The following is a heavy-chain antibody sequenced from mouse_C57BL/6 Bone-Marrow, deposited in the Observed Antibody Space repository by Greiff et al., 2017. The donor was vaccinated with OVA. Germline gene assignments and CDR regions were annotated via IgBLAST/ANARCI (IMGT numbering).Heavy chain of an antibody. Sequence: VQLQQSGAERGRPGSSVKVSCRASGYAFTNYLIEWVKQRPGQGLEWIGVINPGSGGTNYNEKFKGKATLTADKSSSTAYMQLSSLTSEDSAVYFCSRSNTAVVAWYFDVWGAGTTVTVSS. CDR2: INPGSGGT. CDR1: GYAFTNYL. D-gene: IGHD1-1*01. J-gene: IGHJ1*01. V-gene: IGHV1-54*01. CDR3: SRSNTAVVAWYFDV.